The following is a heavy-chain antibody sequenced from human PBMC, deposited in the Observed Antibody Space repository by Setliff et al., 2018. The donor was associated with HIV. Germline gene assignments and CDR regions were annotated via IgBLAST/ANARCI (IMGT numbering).Heavy chain of an antibody. D-gene: IGHD6-6*01. CDR1: GVSIISSTYY. Sequence: ETLSPTCPVSGVSIISSTYYWGWIRQSPGKGLEWIGSINYSGSSYYNPSLKSRVTISVGTYKNQFPLKVSSVTAADTAVPYCAGLKSIAANLHWWDYCGMDVWGQGTPVTVSS. CDR3: AGLKSIAANLHWWDYCGMDV. V-gene: IGHV4-39*06. J-gene: IGHJ6*02. CDR2: INYSGSS.